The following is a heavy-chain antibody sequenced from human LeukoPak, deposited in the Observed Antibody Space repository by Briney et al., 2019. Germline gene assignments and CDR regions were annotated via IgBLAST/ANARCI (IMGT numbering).Heavy chain of an antibody. CDR2: IRSNTYGGTT. V-gene: IGHV3-49*04. CDR1: GFSFGDYA. D-gene: IGHD2-2*01. CDR3: TGSTVVVPSAY. J-gene: IGHJ4*02. Sequence: GSLRLSCTTSGFSFGDYAMSWVRQTPGKGLEWVGFIRSNTYGGTTEYAASVKGRFTISRDDSKSIAYLQMNSLKTEDTAVYYCTGSTVVVPSAYWGQGTLVTVSS.